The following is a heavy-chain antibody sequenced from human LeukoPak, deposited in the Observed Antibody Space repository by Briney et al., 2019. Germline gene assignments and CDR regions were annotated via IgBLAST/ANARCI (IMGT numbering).Heavy chain of an antibody. CDR2: IYNSGST. D-gene: IGHD3-10*01. CDR3: ARDRELGY. Sequence: SKTLSLTCSVSGDSISIYYWSWIRQPPGKGPEWIGYIYNSGSTNYNPSLKSRVTISVDTSKNQFSLKLTSVTAADTAVYYCARDRELGYRGQGTLVTVSS. J-gene: IGHJ4*02. V-gene: IGHV4-59*01. CDR1: GDSISIYY.